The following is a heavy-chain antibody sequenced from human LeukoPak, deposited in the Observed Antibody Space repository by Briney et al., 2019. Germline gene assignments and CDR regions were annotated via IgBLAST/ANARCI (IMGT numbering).Heavy chain of an antibody. CDR1: GGSISSGGYC. CDR2: IYHSRST. V-gene: IGHV4-30-2*01. J-gene: IGHJ5*02. D-gene: IGHD2-2*01. CDR3: ARVGTLIVVVPAAPQNWFDP. Sequence: SQTLSLTCTGSGGSISSGGYCWSWIRQPPGKGLEWLGYIYHSRSTYYNPSLKSRVTISVDRSKNQFSLKLSSVTAADTAVYYCARVGTLIVVVPAAPQNWFDPWGQGTLVTVSS.